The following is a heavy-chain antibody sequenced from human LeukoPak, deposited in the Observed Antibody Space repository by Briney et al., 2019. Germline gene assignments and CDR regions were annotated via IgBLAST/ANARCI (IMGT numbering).Heavy chain of an antibody. CDR3: ARDLQGPFDP. CDR2: ISYDGSNK. V-gene: IGHV3-30*03. Sequence: GGSLRLSCAASGFTSSSYGMHWVRQAPGKGLEWVAVISYDGSNKYYADSVKGRFTISRDNSKNTLYLQMNSLRAEDTAVYYCARDLQGPFDPWGQGTLVTVSS. J-gene: IGHJ5*02. CDR1: GFTSSSYG.